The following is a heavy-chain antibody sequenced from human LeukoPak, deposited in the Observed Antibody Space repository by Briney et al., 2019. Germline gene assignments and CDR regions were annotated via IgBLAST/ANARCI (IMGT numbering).Heavy chain of an antibody. CDR2: ISGSGGTT. Sequence: PGGSLRLSCVASGFTFDDNAMHWVRQAPGKGLEWVSGISGSGGTTYYADSVKGRFTISRDNSKNTLYLQMNSLRAVDTAVYYCAKDLGGYYDFLTGLDYWGQGTLVTVSS. CDR3: AKDLGGYYDFLTGLDY. V-gene: IGHV3-23*01. CDR1: GFTFDDNA. D-gene: IGHD3-9*01. J-gene: IGHJ4*02.